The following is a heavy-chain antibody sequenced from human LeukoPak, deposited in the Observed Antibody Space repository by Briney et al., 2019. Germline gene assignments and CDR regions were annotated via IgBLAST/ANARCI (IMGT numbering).Heavy chain of an antibody. D-gene: IGHD3-10*01. J-gene: IGHJ4*02. CDR1: GYTFTGYY. Sequence: ASVKVSCKASGYTFTGYYMHWVRQAPGQGLEWMGWISAYNGNTNYAQKLQGRVTMTTDTSTSPAYMELRSLRSDDTAVYYCARDWVVRGVSDYWGQGTLVTVSS. CDR3: ARDWVVRGVSDY. CDR2: ISAYNGNT. V-gene: IGHV1-18*04.